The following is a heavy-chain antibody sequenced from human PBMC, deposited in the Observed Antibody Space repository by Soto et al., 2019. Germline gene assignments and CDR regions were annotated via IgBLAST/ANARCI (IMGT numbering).Heavy chain of an antibody. D-gene: IGHD4-17*01. CDR1: GFTFSSYS. CDR3: AGEADYLNWFDP. V-gene: IGHV3-48*01. Sequence: EVQLVESGGGLVQPGGSLRLSCAASGFTFSSYSMNWVRQAPGKGLEWVSYISSSSSTIYYADSVKGRFTISRDNAKNSLYLQMNSLRAEDTAVYYCAGEADYLNWFDPWGQGTLVTVYS. J-gene: IGHJ5*02. CDR2: ISSSSSTI.